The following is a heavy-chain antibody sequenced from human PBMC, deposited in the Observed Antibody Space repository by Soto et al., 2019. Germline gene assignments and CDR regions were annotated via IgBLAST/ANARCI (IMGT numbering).Heavy chain of an antibody. CDR2: ISYDGSNK. Sequence: GGSLRLSCAASGFTFSSYGMHWVRQAPGKGLEWVAVISYDGSNKYYADSVKGRFTISRDNSKNTLYLQMNSLRAEDTAVYYCAKDEGLLWFGELLPNYYMDVWGKGTTVTVSS. CDR1: GFTFSSYG. V-gene: IGHV3-30*18. CDR3: AKDEGLLWFGELLPNYYMDV. J-gene: IGHJ6*03. D-gene: IGHD3-10*01.